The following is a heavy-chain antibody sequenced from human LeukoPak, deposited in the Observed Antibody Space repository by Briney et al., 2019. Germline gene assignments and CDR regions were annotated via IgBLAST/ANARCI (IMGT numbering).Heavy chain of an antibody. CDR3: ARTLGQLAWSTRDY. CDR2: IYHSGST. Sequence: PSETLSLTCTVSGGSISSYYWSWLRQPPGKGLEWIGSIYHSGSTYYNPSLKSRVTISVDTSKNQFSLKLSSVTAADTAVYYCARTLGQLAWSTRDYWGQGTLVTVSS. V-gene: IGHV4-59*08. D-gene: IGHD6-6*01. J-gene: IGHJ4*02. CDR1: GGSISSYY.